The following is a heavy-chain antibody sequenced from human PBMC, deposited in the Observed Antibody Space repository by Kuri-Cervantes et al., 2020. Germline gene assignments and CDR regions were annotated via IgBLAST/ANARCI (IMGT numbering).Heavy chain of an antibody. CDR1: GYTFTSYG. J-gene: IGHJ5*02. CDR3: ARAGVNTPAAKGPFDP. V-gene: IGHV1-18*01. Sequence: ASVKVSCKASGYTFTSYGISWVRQAPGQGLEWMGWISAYNGNTNYAQKLQGRVTMTTDTSTSKAYMELRSLRSDDTAVYYCARAGVNTPAAKGPFDPWGQGTLVTVSS. D-gene: IGHD2-15*01. CDR2: ISAYNGNT.